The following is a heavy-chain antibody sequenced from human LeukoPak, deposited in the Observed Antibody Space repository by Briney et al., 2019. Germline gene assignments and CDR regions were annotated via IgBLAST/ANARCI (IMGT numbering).Heavy chain of an antibody. Sequence: GGSLRLSCAASGFTFSSYSMNWVRQAPGKGLEWVSSISSSSSYIYYADSVKGRFTTSRDNAKNSLYLQMNSLRAEDTAVYYCARVLAAAGFSFDYWGQGTLVTVSS. CDR2: ISSSSSYI. J-gene: IGHJ4*02. V-gene: IGHV3-21*01. D-gene: IGHD6-13*01. CDR3: ARVLAAAGFSFDY. CDR1: GFTFSSYS.